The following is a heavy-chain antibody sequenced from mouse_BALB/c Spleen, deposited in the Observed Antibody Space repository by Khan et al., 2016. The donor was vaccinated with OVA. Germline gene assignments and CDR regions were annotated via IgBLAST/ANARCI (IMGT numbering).Heavy chain of an antibody. CDR1: GFSLTNYG. V-gene: IGHV2-6-1*01. D-gene: IGHD1-1*01. J-gene: IGHJ4*01. Sequence: VQLVESGPGLAAPSQSLSITCTISGFSLTNYGVHWVRQPPGKGLEWLVVIWNDGTTTYNSALKSRLTITKDNTKSQVFMKMNRLQAYDTAIYLCARQPYEHYDIMDYWGQGTSVTVSS. CDR3: ARQPYEHYDIMDY. CDR2: IWNDGTT.